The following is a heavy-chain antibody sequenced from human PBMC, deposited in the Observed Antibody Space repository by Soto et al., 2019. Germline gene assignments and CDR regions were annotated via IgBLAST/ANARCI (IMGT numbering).Heavy chain of an antibody. CDR3: ARVSNFLGISY. Sequence: SCKASGFTFTGYYIHWIRQPPGKGLEWIGYIYYSGSTNYNPSLKSRVTISVDTSKNQFSLKLSSVTAADTAVYYCARVSNFLGISYWGQGTLVTVSS. J-gene: IGHJ4*02. D-gene: IGHD7-27*01. V-gene: IGHV4-59*01. CDR1: GFTFTGYY. CDR2: IYYSGST.